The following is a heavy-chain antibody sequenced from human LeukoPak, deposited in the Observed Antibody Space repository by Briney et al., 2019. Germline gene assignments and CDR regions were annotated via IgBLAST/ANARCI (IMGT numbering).Heavy chain of an antibody. CDR3: ASFDDFWSGYYSDYYYYMDV. Sequence: GGSLRLSCAASGFTFDDYGMSWVRQAPGKGLEWVSGIYWNGGSTGYADSVKGRFTISGDNAKNSLYLQMNSLRAEDTAVYYCASFDDFWSGYYSDYYYYMDVWSKGTTVTVSS. CDR1: GFTFDDYG. D-gene: IGHD3-3*01. CDR2: IYWNGGST. J-gene: IGHJ6*03. V-gene: IGHV3-20*04.